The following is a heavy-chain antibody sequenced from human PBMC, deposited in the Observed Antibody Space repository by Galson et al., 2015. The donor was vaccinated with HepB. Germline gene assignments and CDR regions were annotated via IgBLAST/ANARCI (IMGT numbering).Heavy chain of an antibody. CDR2: IRSNAYGATT. J-gene: IGHJ5*02. V-gene: IGHV3-49*04. CDR1: GFTFSEYT. Sequence: SLRLSCATSGFTFSEYTMSWVRQAPGKGLEWVAFIRSNAYGATTEYAAHVKGRFTISRDESKSIAYLQMNSLKTEDTAVYFCTKEVVVAASAAWLDPWGQGTLVTVSS. CDR3: TKEVVVAASAAWLDP. D-gene: IGHD2-15*01.